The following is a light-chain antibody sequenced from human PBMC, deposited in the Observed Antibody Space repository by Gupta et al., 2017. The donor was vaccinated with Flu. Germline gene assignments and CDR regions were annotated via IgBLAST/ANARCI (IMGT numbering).Light chain of an antibody. CDR2: AAS. V-gene: IGKV1-9*01. CDR3: QQLNSYPQVT. J-gene: IGKJ3*01. Sequence: DRVTITCRASQGISSSLAWYQQKPGKAPKLLIYAASTLQSGVPSRFSGRGSGTDFTLTISSLQPEDFATYYCQQLNSYPQVTFGPGTKVDI. CDR1: QGISSS.